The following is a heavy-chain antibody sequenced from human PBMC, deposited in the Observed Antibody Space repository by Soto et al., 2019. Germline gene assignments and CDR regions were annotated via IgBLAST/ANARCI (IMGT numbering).Heavy chain of an antibody. CDR3: GRHLFSDV. J-gene: IGHJ6*02. D-gene: IGHD2-21*01. Sequence: SETLSLTCAVSGGSISSGGYSWSWIRQPPGKGLEWIGYIYYTGSTYYNPSLKSRVTISADTSKNQFFLKLTSVTAADTAVYYCGRHLFSDVWGQGTTVTVSS. CDR2: IYYTGST. V-gene: IGHV4-61*08. CDR1: GGSISSGGYS.